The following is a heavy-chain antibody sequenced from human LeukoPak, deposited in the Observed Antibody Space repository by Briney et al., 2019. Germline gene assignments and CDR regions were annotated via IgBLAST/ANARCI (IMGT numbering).Heavy chain of an antibody. CDR3: AKAEQWLGYDY. CDR1: GFTFSSYS. V-gene: IGHV3-21*04. Sequence: GGSLRLSCAASGFTFSSYSMNWVRQAPGKGLEWVSSIGSSSSYIYYADSVKGRFIISRDNSKNTLYLQMNSLRAEDTAVYYCAKAEQWLGYDYWGQGTLVTVSS. D-gene: IGHD6-19*01. CDR2: IGSSSSYI. J-gene: IGHJ4*02.